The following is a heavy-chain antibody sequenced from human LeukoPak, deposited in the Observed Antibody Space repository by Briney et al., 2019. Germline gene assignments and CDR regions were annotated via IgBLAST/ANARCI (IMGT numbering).Heavy chain of an antibody. V-gene: IGHV4-34*01. CDR1: GFTFSSYA. Sequence: GSLRLSCAASGFTFSSYAMSWIRQPPGKGLEWIGEINHSGSTNYNPSLKSRVTISVDTSKNQFSLKLSSVTAADTAVYYCARGRGSSGWYYYYYGMDVWGQGTTVTVSS. J-gene: IGHJ6*02. CDR2: INHSGST. CDR3: ARGRGSSGWYYYYYGMDV. D-gene: IGHD6-19*01.